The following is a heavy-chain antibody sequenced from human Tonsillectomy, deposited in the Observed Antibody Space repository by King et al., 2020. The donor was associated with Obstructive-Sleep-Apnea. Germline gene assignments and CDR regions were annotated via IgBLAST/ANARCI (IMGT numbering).Heavy chain of an antibody. CDR1: GVSISSSNW. D-gene: IGHD6-19*01. V-gene: IGHV4-4*02. CDR2: ISHSGST. Sequence: VQLQESGPGLVKPSGTLSLTCAVSGVSISSSNWWSWVRQPPGKGLEWIGEISHSGSTNYNPSLKSRVTISEDKSKNQFSLKWSSVTAADTAVYYCASISGWYLNWGQGTLVTVSS. J-gene: IGHJ4*02. CDR3: ASISGWYLN.